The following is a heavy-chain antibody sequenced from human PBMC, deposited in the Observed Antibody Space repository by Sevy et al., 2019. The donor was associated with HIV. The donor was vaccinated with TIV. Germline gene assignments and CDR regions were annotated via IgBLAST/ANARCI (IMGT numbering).Heavy chain of an antibody. J-gene: IGHJ4*02. D-gene: IGHD2-15*01. CDR2: ISYDGSNK. V-gene: IGHV3-30-3*01. CDR1: GFTFSSYA. CDR3: ARDEGRCSVGSCYSGVQLWFFSSPVDY. Sequence: GGSLRLSCAASGFTFSSYAMHWVRQAPGKGLEWVAVISYDGSNKYYADSVKGRFTISRDNSKNTLYLQMNSLRAEDTAVYYCARDEGRCSVGSCYSGVQLWFFSSPVDYWGQGTLVTVSS.